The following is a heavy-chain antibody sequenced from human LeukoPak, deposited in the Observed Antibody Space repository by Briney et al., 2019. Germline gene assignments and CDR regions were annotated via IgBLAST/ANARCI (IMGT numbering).Heavy chain of an antibody. D-gene: IGHD3-22*01. V-gene: IGHV1-18*01. J-gene: IGHJ4*02. CDR3: ARDQYYDSSGYSDY. CDR1: GYTFTSYG. Sequence: ASVKVSRKASGYTFTSYGISWVRQAPGQGLEWMGWISAYNGNTNYAQKLQGRVTMTTDTSTSTAYMELRSLRSDDTAVYYCARDQYYDSSGYSDYWGQGTLVTVSS. CDR2: ISAYNGNT.